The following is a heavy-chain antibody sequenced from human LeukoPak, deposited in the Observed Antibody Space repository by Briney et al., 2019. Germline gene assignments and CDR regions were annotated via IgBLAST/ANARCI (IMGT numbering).Heavy chain of an antibody. V-gene: IGHV3-53*01. CDR2: IYSGGST. CDR1: GFTVSSNY. CDR3: ARLSSSRSGYFDY. J-gene: IGHJ4*02. Sequence: GGSLRLSCAASGFTVSSNYMSWVRQAPGKGLEWVSVIYSGGSTYYADSVKGRFTISRDNSKNTLYLQMNSLRAGDTAVYYCARLSSSRSGYFDYWGQGTLVTVSS. D-gene: IGHD6-13*01.